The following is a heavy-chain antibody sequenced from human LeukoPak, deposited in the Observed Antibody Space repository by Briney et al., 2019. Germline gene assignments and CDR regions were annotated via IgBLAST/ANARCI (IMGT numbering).Heavy chain of an antibody. Sequence: SVKVSCKASGDNFSSYVITWVRQAPGQGLEWMGGLTQFFRRTNYTQKFQGRLTITTDESSSTAYMELSDLRSDDTAVYYCATSESGRSWDWFAPWGQGTLVTVSS. CDR1: GDNFSSYV. V-gene: IGHV1-69*05. CDR3: ATSESGRSWDWFAP. CDR2: LTQFFRRT. J-gene: IGHJ5*02. D-gene: IGHD3-10*01.